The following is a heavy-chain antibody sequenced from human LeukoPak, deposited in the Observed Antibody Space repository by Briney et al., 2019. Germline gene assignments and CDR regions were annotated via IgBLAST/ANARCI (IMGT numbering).Heavy chain of an antibody. D-gene: IGHD4-17*01. CDR2: INPRGGSA. CDR3: AITTVTTAFDY. Sequence: ASVKVSCKASGYTFTSFYMHWVRQAPGQGLEWMGIINPRGGSATSAQKFQGRVTLTRDTSTSTVYMELSSLRSEDTAVYYCAITTVTTAFDYWGQGTLVTVSS. J-gene: IGHJ4*02. V-gene: IGHV1-46*01. CDR1: GYTFTSFY.